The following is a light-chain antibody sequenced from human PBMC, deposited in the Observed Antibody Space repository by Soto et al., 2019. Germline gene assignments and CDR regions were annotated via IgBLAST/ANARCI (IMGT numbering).Light chain of an antibody. CDR2: AAS. CDR3: QQSYNTLA. J-gene: IGKJ3*01. CDR1: QSISSW. Sequence: DIQMTQSPSTLSASVGDRVTITFRASQSISSWLAWYQQKPGKAPKLLIFAASSLQSGVPSRFSGSGSGTEFTLAISSLQPEDFATYYCQQSYNTLAFGPGTKVDIK. V-gene: IGKV1-39*01.